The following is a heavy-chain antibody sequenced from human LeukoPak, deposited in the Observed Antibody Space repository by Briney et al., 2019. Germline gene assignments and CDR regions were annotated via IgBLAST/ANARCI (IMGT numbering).Heavy chain of an antibody. Sequence: AGGSLRLSCAASGFTFSSYAMSWVRQAPGKGLEWVSAISGSGGSTYYADSVKGRFTISRDNSKNTLYLQMNSLRAEDTAVYYCAKVPYGSGSYSTLDYWGQGTLVTVSS. V-gene: IGHV3-23*01. CDR1: GFTFSSYA. J-gene: IGHJ4*02. CDR3: AKVPYGSGSYSTLDY. CDR2: ISGSGGST. D-gene: IGHD3-10*01.